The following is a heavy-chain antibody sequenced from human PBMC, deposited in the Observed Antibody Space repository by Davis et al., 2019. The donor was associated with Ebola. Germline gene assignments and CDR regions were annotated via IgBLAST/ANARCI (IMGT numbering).Heavy chain of an antibody. CDR1: GFTVSRSY. Sequence: GESLKISCGASGFTVSRSYMNWVRQAPGKGLEWVSAISGSGGSTYYADSVKGRFTISRDNSKNTLYLQMNSLRAEDTAVYYCAKFSSSWYDGRLAPWGQGTLVTVSS. CDR3: AKFSSSWYDGRLAP. CDR2: ISGSGGST. V-gene: IGHV3-23*01. J-gene: IGHJ5*02. D-gene: IGHD6-13*01.